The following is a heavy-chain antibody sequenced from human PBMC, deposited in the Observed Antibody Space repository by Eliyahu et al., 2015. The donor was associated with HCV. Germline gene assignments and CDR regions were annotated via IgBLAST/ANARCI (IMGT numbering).Heavy chain of an antibody. CDR1: GGPITTYY. J-gene: IGHJ5*02. CDR3: ASGGGGIAVAGTGGWFDP. CDR2: IHXSGSP. V-gene: IGHV4-59*01. Sequence: QVQLQESGPGLVKPSETLSLTCTVSGGPITTYYWXWIRQPPGKGLGWTGYIHXSGSPNYNPSLKSRVTISVDTSKNQFSLNLTSVTAADTAVYYCASGGGGIAVAGTGGWFDPWGQGTLVTVSS. D-gene: IGHD6-19*01.